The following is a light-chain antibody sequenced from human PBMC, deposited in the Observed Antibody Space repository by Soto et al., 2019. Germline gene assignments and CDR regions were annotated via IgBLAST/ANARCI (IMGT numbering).Light chain of an antibody. CDR3: QQRSNWAKIT. Sequence: EIVLTQSPATLSLSPGERATLSCRASQSVSIYLAWYQQKPGPAPRLLIYDASNRATGIPARFSGSGAGTDFTLTISSLEPEDFAVYYCQQRSNWAKITFGQGTRLEIK. CDR2: DAS. CDR1: QSVSIY. J-gene: IGKJ5*01. V-gene: IGKV3-11*01.